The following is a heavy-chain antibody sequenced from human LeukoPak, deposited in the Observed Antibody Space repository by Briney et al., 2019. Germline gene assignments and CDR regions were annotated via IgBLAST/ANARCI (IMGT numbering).Heavy chain of an antibody. CDR2: VNHSGST. CDR1: GGSFSGYY. V-gene: IGHV4-34*01. CDR3: ARGGRYCSGGSCYSGHFQH. J-gene: IGHJ1*01. D-gene: IGHD2-15*01. Sequence: SETLSLTCAVYGGSFSGYYWSWIRQPPGKGLEWIGEVNHSGSTNYNPSLKSRVTISVDTSKNQFSLKLSSVTAADTAVYYCARGGRYCSGGSCYSGHFQHWGQGTLVTVSS.